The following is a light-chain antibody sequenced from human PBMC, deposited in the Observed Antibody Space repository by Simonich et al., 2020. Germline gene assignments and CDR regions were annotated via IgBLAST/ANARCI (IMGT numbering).Light chain of an antibody. J-gene: IGKJ5*01. CDR1: QSLLHSDGKTY. V-gene: IGKV2D-29*02. CDR2: EVS. CDR3: MQSIQLPIT. Sequence: DIVMTQTPLSLSVTPGQPASISCKSSQSLLHSDGKTYLYWYLQKPGQSQQLLIYEVSNRISGVPDRFSGSGSGTDFTLKISRVEAEDVGVYYCMQSIQLPITFGQGTRLEIK.